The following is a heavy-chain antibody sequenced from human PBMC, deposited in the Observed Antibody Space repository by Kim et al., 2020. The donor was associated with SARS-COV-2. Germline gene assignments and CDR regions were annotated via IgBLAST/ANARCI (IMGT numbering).Heavy chain of an antibody. V-gene: IGHV4-59*13. Sequence: SETLSLTCTVSGGSISSYYWSWIRQPPGKGLEWIGYIYYSGSTNYNPSLKSRVTISVDTSKNQFSLKLSSVTAADTAVYYCARAPAVGATIGDYYYGMDVWGQGTTVTVSS. D-gene: IGHD1-26*01. CDR1: GGSISSYY. J-gene: IGHJ6*02. CDR3: ARAPAVGATIGDYYYGMDV. CDR2: IYYSGST.